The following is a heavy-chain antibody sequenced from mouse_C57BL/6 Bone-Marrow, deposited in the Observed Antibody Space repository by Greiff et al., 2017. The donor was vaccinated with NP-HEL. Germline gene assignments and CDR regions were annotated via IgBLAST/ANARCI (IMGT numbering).Heavy chain of an antibody. CDR1: GYTFTSYG. V-gene: IGHV1-81*01. CDR3: ARSGYYGSSSPRFAY. J-gene: IGHJ3*01. D-gene: IGHD1-1*01. CDR2: IYPRSGNT. Sequence: QVQLQQSGAELARPGASVKLSCKASGYTFTSYGISWVKQRTGQGLEWIGEIYPRSGNTYYNEKFKGKATLTADKSSSTAYMELRSLTSEDSAVYFCARSGYYGSSSPRFAYWGQGTLVTVSA.